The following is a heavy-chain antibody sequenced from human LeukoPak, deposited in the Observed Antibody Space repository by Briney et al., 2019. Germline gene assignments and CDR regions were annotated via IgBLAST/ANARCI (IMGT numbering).Heavy chain of an antibody. J-gene: IGHJ4*02. D-gene: IGHD3-10*01. CDR1: GFTLSSYW. CDR2: IEGDGSTT. CDR3: TRGYGSGSSLPFDY. V-gene: IGHV3-74*01. Sequence: PGESLRLSCVASGFTLSSYWMHWVRQAPGTGLVWVSRIEGDGSTTSYADSVKGRFTISRDNAKNTLYLQLNNLRAEDTAVYYCTRGYGSGSSLPFDYWGQGTLVTVSS.